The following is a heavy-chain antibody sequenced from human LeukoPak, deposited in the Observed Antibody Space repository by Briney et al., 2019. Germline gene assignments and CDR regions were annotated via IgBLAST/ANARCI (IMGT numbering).Heavy chain of an antibody. Sequence: GGSLRLSCAASGFTFSSYGMHWVRQAPGKGLEWVAFIRYDGSNKYYADSVKGRFTISRDNSKNTLYLQMNSLRAKDTAVYYCAKDLRGYSYGSDAFDIWGQGTMVTVSS. CDR2: IRYDGSNK. CDR3: AKDLRGYSYGSDAFDI. V-gene: IGHV3-30*02. D-gene: IGHD5-18*01. J-gene: IGHJ3*02. CDR1: GFTFSSYG.